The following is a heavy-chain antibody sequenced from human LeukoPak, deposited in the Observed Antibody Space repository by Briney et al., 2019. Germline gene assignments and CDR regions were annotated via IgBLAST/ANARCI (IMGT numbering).Heavy chain of an antibody. D-gene: IGHD3-10*01. Sequence: PGGSLRLSCAASGFTFSSYSMNWVRQAPGKGLEWVSYISSSSSTIYYADSVKGRFTISRANAKNSLYLQMNSLRAEDTAVYYCARDIGTYYYGSGSYYGWFDPWGQGTLVTVSS. CDR3: ARDIGTYYYGSGSYYGWFDP. J-gene: IGHJ5*02. CDR1: GFTFSSYS. V-gene: IGHV3-48*01. CDR2: ISSSSSTI.